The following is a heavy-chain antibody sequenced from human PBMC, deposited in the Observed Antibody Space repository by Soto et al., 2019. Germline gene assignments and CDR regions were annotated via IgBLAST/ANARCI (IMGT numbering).Heavy chain of an antibody. Sequence: SLRLSCAASGFTFSSYSLSWVRQAPGKGLDWVSVISNNGGSTYYADSVKGRFTISRDNSKNTLYLQMNSLRAEDTAVYYCAKDESAGYYYFDYWGQGTLVTVSS. CDR1: GFTFSSYS. V-gene: IGHV3-23*01. CDR3: AKDESAGYYYFDY. D-gene: IGHD3-9*01. J-gene: IGHJ4*02. CDR2: ISNNGGST.